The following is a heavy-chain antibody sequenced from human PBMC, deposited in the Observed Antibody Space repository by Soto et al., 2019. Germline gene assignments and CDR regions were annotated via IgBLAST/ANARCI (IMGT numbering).Heavy chain of an antibody. CDR3: ATLSHGDYFDS. V-gene: IGHV3-7*01. J-gene: IGHJ4*02. Sequence: EVQLVESGGGLVQPGGSLRLSCAASGFTFSTYWMSWVRQAPGKGLEWVANIKQDGSEKNYVDSVKGRFTISRDNAKNSLYLQKNNLRAEDTAVYYCATLSHGDYFDSWGQGTPVTVSS. CDR1: GFTFSTYW. CDR2: IKQDGSEK. D-gene: IGHD4-17*01.